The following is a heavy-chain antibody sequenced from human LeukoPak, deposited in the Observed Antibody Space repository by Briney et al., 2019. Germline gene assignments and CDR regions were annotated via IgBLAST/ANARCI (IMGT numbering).Heavy chain of an antibody. CDR2: ISSNGGST. V-gene: IGHV3-64*01. CDR1: GFTFSSYA. CDR3: ARVSGYSSGWYPPSDY. J-gene: IGHJ4*02. D-gene: IGHD6-19*01. Sequence: PGGSLRLSCAASGFTFSSYAMHWVRQAPGKGLEYVSAISSNGGSTYYANSVKGRFTISRDNSKNTLYLQMGSLRAEDMAVYYCARVSGYSSGWYPPSDYWGQGTLVTVSS.